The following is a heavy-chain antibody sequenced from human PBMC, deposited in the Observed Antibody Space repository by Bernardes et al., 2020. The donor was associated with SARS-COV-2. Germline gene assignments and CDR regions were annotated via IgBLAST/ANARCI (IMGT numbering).Heavy chain of an antibody. V-gene: IGHV3-21*01. CDR1: GFTFSSYS. CDR2: ISPSSNYI. Sequence: GGSLRLSCAASGFTFSSYSMNWVRQAPGKGLEWVSSISPSSNYIYYADSVKGRFTISRDNAKNSLYLQMNSLRAEDTAMFYCVREPPSMTAHDALDIWGQGTMVTVSS. J-gene: IGHJ3*02. D-gene: IGHD2-21*02. CDR3: VREPPSMTAHDALDI.